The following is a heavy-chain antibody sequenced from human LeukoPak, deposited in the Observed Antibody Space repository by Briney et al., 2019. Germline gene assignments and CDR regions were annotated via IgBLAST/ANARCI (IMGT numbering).Heavy chain of an antibody. D-gene: IGHD5-18*01. Sequence: SETLSLTCTVSGGSISSSSYYWGWIRQPPGKGLEWIGSIYYSGSTYYNPSLKSRVTISVDTSKNQFSLKLSSVTAADTAVYYCARGSSYGYYYWGQGTLVTVSS. CDR2: IYYSGST. CDR1: GGSISSSSYY. J-gene: IGHJ4*02. CDR3: ARGSSYGYYY. V-gene: IGHV4-39*07.